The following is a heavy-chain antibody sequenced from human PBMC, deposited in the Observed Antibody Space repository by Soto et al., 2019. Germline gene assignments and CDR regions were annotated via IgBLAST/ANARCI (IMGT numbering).Heavy chain of an antibody. CDR3: ARDYPIRRGYSADYYYYGMDV. V-gene: IGHV1-8*01. CDR1: GYTFTSYD. J-gene: IGHJ6*02. CDR2: MNPNSGNT. D-gene: IGHD2-2*02. Sequence: GASVKVSCKASGYTFTSYDINWVRQATGQGLEWMGWMNPNSGNTGYAQKFQGRVTMTRNTSISTAYMELSSLRSEDTAVYYCARDYPIRRGYSADYYYYGMDVWGQGTTVTVYS.